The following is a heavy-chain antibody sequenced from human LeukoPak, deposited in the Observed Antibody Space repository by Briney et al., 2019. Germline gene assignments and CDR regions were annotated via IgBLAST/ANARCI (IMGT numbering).Heavy chain of an antibody. CDR1: GFSISSGDY. CDR3: ARQSMVLRFLEWLLGPFDP. J-gene: IGHJ5*02. V-gene: IGHV4-38-2*01. D-gene: IGHD3-3*01. Sequence: PSETLSLTCAVSGFSISSGDYWGWIRPPPRQGLGWIGSSDHGGGSFYKPALQIRLTISVATSQNQCSLKLTSVTAADTAVYYCARQSMVLRFLEWLLGPFDPWGQGTLVTVSS. CDR2: SDHGGGS.